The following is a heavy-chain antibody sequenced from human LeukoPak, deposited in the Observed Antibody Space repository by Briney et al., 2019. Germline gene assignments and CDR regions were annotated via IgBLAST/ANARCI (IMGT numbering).Heavy chain of an antibody. CDR2: IYYSGST. V-gene: IGHV4-59*08. D-gene: IGHD3-22*01. CDR3: ARHFDSSRPVDY. CDR1: GGSISSHY. J-gene: IGHJ4*02. Sequence: PSETLSLTCTVSGGSISSHYWSWIRQLPGRELEWIGYIYYSGSTNYNPSLKSRVTISVDTSKNQFSLKLSSVTAADTAVYYCARHFDSSRPVDYWGQGTLVTVSS.